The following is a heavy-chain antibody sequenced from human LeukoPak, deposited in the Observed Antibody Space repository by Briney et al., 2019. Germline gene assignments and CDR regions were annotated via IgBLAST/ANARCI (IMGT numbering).Heavy chain of an antibody. D-gene: IGHD4-17*01. CDR3: AKEDPGDYVLDY. CDR1: GFTFSTYV. V-gene: IGHV3-23*01. CDR2: MSGSGDTI. J-gene: IGHJ4*02. Sequence: GGSLRLSCAAPGFTFSTYVMSWVRQAPGKGLEWVSAMSGSGDTIHYADSVKGRFTMSRDNSKNTLYLQMNSLRAEDTAVYYCAKEDPGDYVLDYWGQGTLVTVSS.